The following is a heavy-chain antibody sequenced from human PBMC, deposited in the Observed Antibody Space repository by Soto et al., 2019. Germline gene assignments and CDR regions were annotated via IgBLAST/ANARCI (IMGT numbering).Heavy chain of an antibody. J-gene: IGHJ5*02. CDR2: INAKNCNT. CDR1: GYTFTSYG. V-gene: IGHV1-18*01. Sequence: QVQLVQSGAEVKKPGASVKVSCKASGYTFTSYGISWVRQAPGQGLEWMGWINAKNCNTNYAHKLQSRATMTTDTSTSTAYMELRSLMTDDTAVYYCARVLPPFDPWGQGTLVTVSS. CDR3: ARVLPPFDP.